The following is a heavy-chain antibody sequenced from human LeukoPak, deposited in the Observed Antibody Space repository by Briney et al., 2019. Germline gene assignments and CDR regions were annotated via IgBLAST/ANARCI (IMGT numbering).Heavy chain of an antibody. D-gene: IGHD6-19*01. CDR2: IYYSGST. J-gene: IGHJ4*02. CDR1: GGSISSSSYY. Sequence: SETLSLTCTVSGGSISSSSYYWGWIRQPPGKGLEWIGSIYYSGSTYYNPSLKSRVTISVDTSKNQFSLKLSSVTAADTAVYYCARSSSGWYRNYYFDYWGQGTLVTVSS. CDR3: ARSSSGWYRNYYFDY. V-gene: IGHV4-39*07.